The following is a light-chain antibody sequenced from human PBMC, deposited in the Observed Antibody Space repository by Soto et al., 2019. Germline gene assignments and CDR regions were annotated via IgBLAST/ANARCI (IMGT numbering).Light chain of an antibody. J-gene: IGLJ3*02. CDR2: GNI. CDR1: SSNIGSHYD. Sequence: QSVLTQPPAVSGAPGQRVTISCSGSSSNIGSHYDVLWYQQIPGKAPKLLIYGNINRPSGVPDRFSGSRSDTSASLAITGLQAEDEADYYCQSYDSGLSGVVFGGGTKLTVL. V-gene: IGLV1-40*01. CDR3: QSYDSGLSGVV.